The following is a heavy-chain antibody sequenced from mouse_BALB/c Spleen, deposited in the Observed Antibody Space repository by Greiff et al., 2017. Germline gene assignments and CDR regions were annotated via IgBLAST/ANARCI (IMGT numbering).Heavy chain of an antibody. CDR2: ISSGGSYT. J-gene: IGHJ4*01. V-gene: IGHV5-9-4*01. CDR1: GFTFSSYA. CDR3: ARVVRNAMDY. Sequence: EVMLVESGGGLVKPGGSLKLSCAASGFTFSSYAMSWVRQSPEKRLEWVAEISSGGSYTYYPDTVTGRFTISRDNAKNTLYLEMSSLRSEDTAMYYCARVVRNAMDYWGQGTSVTVSS. D-gene: IGHD2-12*01.